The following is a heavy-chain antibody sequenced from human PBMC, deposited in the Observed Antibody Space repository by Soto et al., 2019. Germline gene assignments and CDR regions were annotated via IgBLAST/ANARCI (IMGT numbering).Heavy chain of an antibody. D-gene: IGHD2-8*02. V-gene: IGHV4-59*01. CDR3: AGPSGDFYYGMDV. Sequence: SETLSLTCSVSGGSISSYYWSWIRQPPGKGLEWIGYIPYSGSTKYNPSLKSRVTISVDTSKSQFSLKLSSVTAADTAVYYCAGPSGDFYYGMDVWGQGTTVTVYS. CDR2: IPYSGST. CDR1: GGSISSYY. J-gene: IGHJ6*02.